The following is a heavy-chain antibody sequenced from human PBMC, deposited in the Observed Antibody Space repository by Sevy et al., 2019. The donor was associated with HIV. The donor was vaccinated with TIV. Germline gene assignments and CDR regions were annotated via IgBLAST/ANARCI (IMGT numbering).Heavy chain of an antibody. CDR1: GFTFSSSW. CDR2: INSDGGSL. V-gene: IGHV3-74*01. CDR3: ARGTRGTFDS. D-gene: IGHD1-1*01. Sequence: GGSLRLSCAASGFTFSSSWMHWVRQVPGKGLVWVSRINSDGGSLSYADTVKGRFTIYRDNAKKTLYLKMNSLRAEDTAMYFCARGTRGTFDSWGQGALVTVSS. J-gene: IGHJ4*02.